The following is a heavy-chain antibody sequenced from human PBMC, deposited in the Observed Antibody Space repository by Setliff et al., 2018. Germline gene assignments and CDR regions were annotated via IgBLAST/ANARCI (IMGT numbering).Heavy chain of an antibody. CDR1: GYTFTSYG. J-gene: IGHJ4*02. CDR2: ISAYNGNT. D-gene: IGHD1-26*01. CDR3: ATSTWELGGFDY. Sequence: ASVKVSCKASGYTFTSYGISWVRQAPGQGLEWMGWISAYNGNTNYAQKLQGRVTITADESTSTAYMELSSLRSEDTAVYYCATSTWELGGFDYWGQGTLVTVSS. V-gene: IGHV1-18*01.